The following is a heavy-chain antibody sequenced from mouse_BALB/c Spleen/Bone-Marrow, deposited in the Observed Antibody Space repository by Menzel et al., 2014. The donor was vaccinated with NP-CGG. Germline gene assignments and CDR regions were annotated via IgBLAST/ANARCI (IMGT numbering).Heavy chain of an antibody. CDR2: IRNKAYGYTT. J-gene: IGHJ4*01. CDR3: ARFPMDY. CDR1: GFTFTDCY. Sequence: EVKLVESGGGLVQPGGSLRLSCTTSGFTFTDCYMSWVRQPPGKALEWLAFIRNKAYGYTTEYSASVRGRFTISRDNSQSILYLQMNALRAEDSATYYCARFPMDYWGQGTSVTVSS. V-gene: IGHV7-3*02.